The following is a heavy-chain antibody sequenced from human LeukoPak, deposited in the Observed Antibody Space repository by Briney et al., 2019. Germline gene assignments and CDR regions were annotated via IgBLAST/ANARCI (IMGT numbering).Heavy chain of an antibody. D-gene: IGHD6-13*01. V-gene: IGHV4-61*08. Sequence: SETLSLTCTVSGGSVSSGGYYWSWIRQPPGKGLEWIGYIYYSGSTNYNPSLKSRVTISVDTSKNQFSLKLSSVTAADTAVYYCARVAGTGIDYWGQGTLVTVSS. CDR3: ARVAGTGIDY. CDR1: GGSVSSGGYY. CDR2: IYYSGST. J-gene: IGHJ4*02.